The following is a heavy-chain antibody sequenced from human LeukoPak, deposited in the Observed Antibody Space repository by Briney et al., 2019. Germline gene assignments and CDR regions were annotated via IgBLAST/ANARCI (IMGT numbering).Heavy chain of an antibody. CDR3: ARDRCSGGSCHPYYYMDV. J-gene: IGHJ6*03. CDR1: GGSTSTYY. CDR2: LFYSGSS. Sequence: SETLSLTCTVPGGSTSTYYWCWIRQPPGKGLEWIGYLFYSGSSNYNPYLKSRVTISVDTSKNQFSLKLSSVTAADTAVYYCARDRCSGGSCHPYYYMDVWGKGTTVTVSS. D-gene: IGHD2-15*01. V-gene: IGHV4-59*01.